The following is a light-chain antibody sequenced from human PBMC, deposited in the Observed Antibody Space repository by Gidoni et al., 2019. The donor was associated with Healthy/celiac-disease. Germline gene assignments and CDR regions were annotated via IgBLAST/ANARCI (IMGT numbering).Light chain of an antibody. CDR2: DAS. CDR3: QQRSNWPRT. Sequence: EIVFTQSPATLSLSPGERATLSCRASQSVSSYLAWYKQKPGQAPRLLIYDASNRATGIPARFSGSGSGTDFTLTISSLEPEDFAVYYCQQRSNWPRTFXGXTKVEIK. J-gene: IGKJ4*01. V-gene: IGKV3-11*01. CDR1: QSVSSY.